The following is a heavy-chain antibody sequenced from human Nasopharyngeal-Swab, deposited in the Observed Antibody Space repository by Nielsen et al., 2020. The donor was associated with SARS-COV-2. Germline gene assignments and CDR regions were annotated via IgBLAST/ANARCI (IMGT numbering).Heavy chain of an antibody. CDR2: IHTRGSS. D-gene: IGHD6-6*01. CDR1: GGSISSGSYY. CDR3: ARDSSSSPLGY. J-gene: IGHJ4*02. V-gene: IGHV4-61*02. Sequence: SETLSLTCTVSGGSISSGSYYWSWIRQPAGKGLEWIGRIHTRGSSYYNPSLKSRVTISLDTSKNHFSLKLNFVTAADTTVYYCARDSSSSPLGYWGQGTLVTVSS.